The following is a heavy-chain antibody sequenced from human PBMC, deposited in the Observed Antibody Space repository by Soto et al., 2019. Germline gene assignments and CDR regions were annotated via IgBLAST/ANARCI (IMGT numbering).Heavy chain of an antibody. J-gene: IGHJ4*02. CDR1: GYTFTGYY. CDR2: INPNSGGT. V-gene: IGHV1-2*04. CDR3: AKDNDRGVINYFDY. Sequence: ASVKVSCKASGYTFTGYYIHWVRQAPGQGLEWMGWINPNSGGTDYAQKFQGWVTMTRDTSINTAYMELSRLTSDDTAVYYCAKDNDRGVINYFDYWGQGTLVTVSS. D-gene: IGHD3-10*02.